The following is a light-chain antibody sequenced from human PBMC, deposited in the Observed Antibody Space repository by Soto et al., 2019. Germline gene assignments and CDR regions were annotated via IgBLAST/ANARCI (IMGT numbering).Light chain of an antibody. V-gene: IGLV3-1*01. J-gene: IGLJ1*01. CDR1: KLGDKY. CDR3: QAWDSSTAI. CDR2: QDS. Sequence: SSELTQPPSVSVSPGQTASITCSGDKLGDKYACWYQQQPGQSPVLVIYQDSKRPSGIPERFSGSNSGNTATLTISGTQAMDEADYYCQAWDSSTAIFGTGTKLTVL.